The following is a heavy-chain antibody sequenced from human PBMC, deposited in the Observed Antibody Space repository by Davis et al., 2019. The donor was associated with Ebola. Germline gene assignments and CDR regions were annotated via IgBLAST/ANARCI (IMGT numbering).Heavy chain of an antibody. V-gene: IGHV3-21*01. D-gene: IGHD3-10*01. J-gene: IGHJ4*02. CDR3: ASSGKRRPPLG. CDR2: ISSSSSYI. CDR1: GFTFSSYW. Sequence: GESLKISCAASGFTFSSYWMNWVRQAPGKGLEWVSSISSSSSYIYYADSVKGRFTISRDNAKNSLYLQMNSLRAEDTAVYYCASSGKRRPPLGWGQGTLVTVSS.